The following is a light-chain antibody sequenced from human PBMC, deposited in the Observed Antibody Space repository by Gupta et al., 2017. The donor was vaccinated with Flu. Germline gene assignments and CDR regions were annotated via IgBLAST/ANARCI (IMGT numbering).Light chain of an antibody. CDR1: LRLISN. V-gene: IGKV3D-15*01. CDR3: QQEHNWPIA. J-gene: IGKJ4*01. Sequence: TRVLSPGNRAPLSCRASLRLISNWLAWYQQKPGQAPRLLIYGASSRATGIPDRVSGSGSGTEFTLTISSLQSEDCAAYYCQQEHNWPIAFGRGTKVEIK. CDR2: GAS.